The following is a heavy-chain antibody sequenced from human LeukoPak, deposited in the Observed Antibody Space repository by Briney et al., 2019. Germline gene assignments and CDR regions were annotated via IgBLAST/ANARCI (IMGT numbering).Heavy chain of an antibody. CDR1: GFTFSSYE. CDR3: AELGITMIGGV. Sequence: GGSLRLSCAASGFTFSSYEMNWVRQAPGKGLAWVSYISSSGSNIYYTDSVKGRFTISRDNAKNSLYLQMNSLRAEDTAVYYCAELGITMIGGVWGKGTTVTISS. V-gene: IGHV3-48*03. CDR2: ISSSGSNI. D-gene: IGHD3-10*02. J-gene: IGHJ6*04.